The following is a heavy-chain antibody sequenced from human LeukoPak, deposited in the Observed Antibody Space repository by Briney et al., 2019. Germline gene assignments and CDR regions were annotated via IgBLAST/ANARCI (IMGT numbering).Heavy chain of an antibody. V-gene: IGHV4-59*01. CDR2: IYYSGST. J-gene: IGHJ5*02. Sequence: PSETLSLTCTVSGGSISSDYWSWIRQPPGKGLEWIGYIYYSGSTNYNPSLKSRVTISVDTSKNQFSLKLSSVTAADTAVYYCARRIVGATGFDPWGQGTLVTVSS. D-gene: IGHD1-26*01. CDR1: GGSISSDY. CDR3: ARRIVGATGFDP.